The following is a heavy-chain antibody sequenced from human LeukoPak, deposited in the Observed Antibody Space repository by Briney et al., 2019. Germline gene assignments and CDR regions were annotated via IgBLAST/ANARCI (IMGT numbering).Heavy chain of an antibody. J-gene: IGHJ4*02. CDR3: ARPVEYTSSLIDY. V-gene: IGHV4-30-2*01. CDR1: GGSINSGDYY. Sequence: PSETLSLTCTVAGGSINSGDYYWSWIRQPPGKGLEWIGYIYHSGSTYYNPSLKSRVTISADRSKIQFSLKLNSVTAADTAVYYCARPVEYTSSLIDYWGQGTLVTVSS. D-gene: IGHD6-6*01. CDR2: IYHSGST.